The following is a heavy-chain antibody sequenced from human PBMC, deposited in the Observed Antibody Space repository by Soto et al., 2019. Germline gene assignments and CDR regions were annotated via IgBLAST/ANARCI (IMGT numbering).Heavy chain of an antibody. CDR3: ARHRSDIVVVTAATPLYYGMDV. V-gene: IGHV5-51*01. CDR1: GYSFTSYW. J-gene: IGHJ6*02. Sequence: GESLKISCKGSGYSFTSYWIGWVRQMPGKGLEWMGIIYPGDSDTRYSPSFQGQVTISADKSISTAYLQWSSLKASDTAMYYCARHRSDIVVVTAATPLYYGMDVWGQGTTVTVSS. CDR2: IYPGDSDT. D-gene: IGHD2-2*01.